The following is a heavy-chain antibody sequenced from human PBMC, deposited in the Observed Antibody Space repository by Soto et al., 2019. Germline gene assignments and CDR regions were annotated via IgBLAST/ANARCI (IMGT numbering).Heavy chain of an antibody. D-gene: IGHD3-3*01. V-gene: IGHV4-38-2*01. J-gene: IGHJ4*02. CDR2: IYHSGST. Sequence: PSETLSLTCAVSAYSISSGYYWGWIRQPPGKGLEWIGSIYHSGSTYYNPSLKSRVTISVDTSKNQFSLKLSSGTAADTAVYYCACYDFWSGVELGGGYYFDYWGQGTLVTVSS. CDR3: ACYDFWSGVELGGGYYFDY. CDR1: AYSISSGYY.